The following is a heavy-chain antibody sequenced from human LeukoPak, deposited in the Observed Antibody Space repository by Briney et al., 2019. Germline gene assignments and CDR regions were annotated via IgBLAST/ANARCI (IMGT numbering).Heavy chain of an antibody. CDR3: ARVGLVRGYFDY. CDR2: IIPIFGTA. V-gene: IGHV1-69*13. D-gene: IGHD3-10*01. CDR1: GGTFSSYA. Sequence: SVKVSCKASGGTFSSYAISWVRQAPGQGLEWMGGIIPIFGTANYAQKFQGRVTITADESTSTAYMELSSLRSEDTAVYYCARVGLVRGYFDYWGQGTLVTVSS. J-gene: IGHJ4*02.